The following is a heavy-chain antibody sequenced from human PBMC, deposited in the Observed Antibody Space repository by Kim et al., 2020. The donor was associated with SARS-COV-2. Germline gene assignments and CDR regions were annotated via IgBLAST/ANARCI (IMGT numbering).Heavy chain of an antibody. D-gene: IGHD3-10*01. CDR3: ARDKEALLWFGETDYGMDV. Sequence: GRFTISRDNAKNSLYLQMNSLRDEDTAVYYCARDKEALLWFGETDYGMDVWGQGTTVTVSS. V-gene: IGHV3-48*02. J-gene: IGHJ6*02.